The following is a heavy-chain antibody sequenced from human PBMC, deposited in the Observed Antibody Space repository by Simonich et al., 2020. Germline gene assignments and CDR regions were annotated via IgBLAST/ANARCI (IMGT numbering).Heavy chain of an antibody. J-gene: IGHJ3*02. CDR3: ARSTTGTTAFDI. CDR1: GYTFTRYG. V-gene: IGHV1-18*01. CDR2: ISAYNGNT. D-gene: IGHD1-1*01. Sequence: QVQLVQSGAEVKKPGASVKVSCQASGYTFTRYGISWGRQAPGQGLEWMGWISAYNGNTNYAQKLQGRVTMTTDTYTSTAYMELRSLRSDDTAVYYCARSTTGTTAFDIWGQGTMVTVSS.